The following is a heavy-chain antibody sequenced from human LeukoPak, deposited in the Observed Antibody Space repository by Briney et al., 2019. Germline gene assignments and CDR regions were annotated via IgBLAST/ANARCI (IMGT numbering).Heavy chain of an antibody. Sequence: GGSLRLSCAASGFTVSSNYMSWVRQAPGKGLEWLSVIYVGGSTFYADSAKGRFTISRDNSKNTLYLQMNSLRADATAVYYCARDHRNAGVFDYWGQGTLVTVSS. CDR2: IYVGGST. CDR1: GFTVSSNY. V-gene: IGHV3-53*01. CDR3: ARDHRNAGVFDY. J-gene: IGHJ4*02. D-gene: IGHD2-2*01.